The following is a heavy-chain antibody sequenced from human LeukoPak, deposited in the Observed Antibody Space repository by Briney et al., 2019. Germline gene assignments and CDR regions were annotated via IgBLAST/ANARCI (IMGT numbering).Heavy chain of an antibody. CDR3: AKDPPYGDYGRYYFDY. J-gene: IGHJ4*02. Sequence: GGSLRLSCAASGFTFSSYAMSWVRQAPGKGLEWVSAISGSGGSTYYADSVKGRFAISRDNSKNTLYLQMNSLRAEDTAVYYCAKDPPYGDYGRYYFDYWGQGTLVTVSS. CDR2: ISGSGGST. CDR1: GFTFSSYA. D-gene: IGHD4-17*01. V-gene: IGHV3-23*01.